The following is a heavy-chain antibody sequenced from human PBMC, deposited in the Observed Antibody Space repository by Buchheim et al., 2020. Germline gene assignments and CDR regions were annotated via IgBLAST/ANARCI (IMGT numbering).Heavy chain of an antibody. Sequence: QVQLQESGPGLVKPSQTLSLTCTVSGGFISSGDYYWSWIRQPPGKGLEWLGYIYYSGSNYYNPSLKRRVTISVDLSKNQFSLKLGSVTAADAAVYYCGRSEGSSGTDGDYYYYYGMDVWGQGTT. CDR2: IYYSGSN. CDR3: GRSEGSSGTDGDYYYYYGMDV. V-gene: IGHV4-30-4*01. D-gene: IGHD3-22*01. CDR1: GGFISSGDYY. J-gene: IGHJ6*02.